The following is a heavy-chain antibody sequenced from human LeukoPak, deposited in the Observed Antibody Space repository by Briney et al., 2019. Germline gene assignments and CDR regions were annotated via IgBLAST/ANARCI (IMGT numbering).Heavy chain of an antibody. Sequence: GGSLRLSCAASGFTFDDYGMSWVRQTPGEGGEWVSGINWNGGSTGYADSVKGRFTISRDNAKNSLYLQMNSLRAEDTALYHCARDGSGSYYLSYYGMDVWGQGTTVTVSS. V-gene: IGHV3-20*01. D-gene: IGHD3-10*01. CDR1: GFTFDDYG. J-gene: IGHJ6*02. CDR2: INWNGGST. CDR3: ARDGSGSYYLSYYGMDV.